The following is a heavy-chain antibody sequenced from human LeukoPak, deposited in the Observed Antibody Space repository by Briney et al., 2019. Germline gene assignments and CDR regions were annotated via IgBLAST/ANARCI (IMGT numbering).Heavy chain of an antibody. CDR2: ISGSGGST. Sequence: GESLRLSCAASGFTFRSYAMSWVRQAPGKGLEWVSAISGSGGSTYYADSVRGRFTISRDNSKNTLYLHMNSLRAEDTALYYCARNYYEPTYDYYFDCWGQGTLVT. J-gene: IGHJ4*02. CDR3: ARNYYEPTYDYYFDC. D-gene: IGHD1-26*01. V-gene: IGHV3-23*01. CDR1: GFTFRSYA.